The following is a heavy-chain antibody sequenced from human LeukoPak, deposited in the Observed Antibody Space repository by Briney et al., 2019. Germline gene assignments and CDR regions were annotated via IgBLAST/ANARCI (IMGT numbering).Heavy chain of an antibody. CDR2: ISNYNGDT. CDR3: ARELLWFGDGYFDY. CDR1: GYTFNSYG. D-gene: IGHD3-10*01. Sequence: ASVKVSCKASGYTFNSYGFSWVRQAPGQGLEWVGWISNYNGDTRYAQKFQGRVTMTTDTSTRTSNMELRNLGSDDTAVYYCARELLWFGDGYFDYWGQGTLVTVSS. V-gene: IGHV1-18*01. J-gene: IGHJ4*02.